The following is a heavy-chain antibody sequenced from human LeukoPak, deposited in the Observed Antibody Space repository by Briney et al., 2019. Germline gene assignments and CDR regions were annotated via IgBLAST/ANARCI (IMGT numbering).Heavy chain of an antibody. CDR2: ISDGGGGT. V-gene: IGHV3-23*01. J-gene: IGHJ4*02. CDR1: GFTFSSYG. D-gene: IGHD6-6*01. Sequence: GGSLRLSCAASGFTFSSYGMSWVRQAPGKGLEWVSTISDGGGGTYYADSVKGRFSISRDNSKNTLYLQMNSLRAEDTAVYYCANLGARPTIDYWGQGTLVTVSS. CDR3: ANLGARPTIDY.